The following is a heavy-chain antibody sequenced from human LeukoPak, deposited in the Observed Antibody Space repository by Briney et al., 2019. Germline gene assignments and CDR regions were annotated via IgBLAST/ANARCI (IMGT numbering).Heavy chain of an antibody. CDR3: ARGSNYDSSGLFPFDY. CDR1: GFTFSSYG. V-gene: IGHV3-33*01. Sequence: PGGSLRLSCAASGFTFSSYGMHWVRQAPGKGLEWVAVIWYDGSNKYYADSVKGRFTISRDNSKNTLYLQMNSLRAGDTAVYYCARGSNYDSSGLFPFDYWGQGTLVTVSS. J-gene: IGHJ4*02. CDR2: IWYDGSNK. D-gene: IGHD3-22*01.